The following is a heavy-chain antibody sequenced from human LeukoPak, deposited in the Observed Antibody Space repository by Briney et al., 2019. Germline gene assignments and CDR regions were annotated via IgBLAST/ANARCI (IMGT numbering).Heavy chain of an antibody. CDR1: GGSISSYY. Sequence: PSETLSLTCTVSGGSISSYYWSWIRQPPGKGLEWIGYIHYSGSTNYNPSLKSRVTISVDTSKNQFSLKLSSVTAADTAVYYCARAAREMATTPDFDYWGQGTLVTVSS. V-gene: IGHV4-59*01. J-gene: IGHJ4*02. CDR2: IHYSGST. D-gene: IGHD5-24*01. CDR3: ARAAREMATTPDFDY.